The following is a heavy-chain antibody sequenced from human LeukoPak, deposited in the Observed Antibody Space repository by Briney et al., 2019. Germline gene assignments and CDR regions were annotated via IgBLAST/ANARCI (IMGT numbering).Heavy chain of an antibody. CDR2: INTNTGNP. V-gene: IGHV7-4-1*02. J-gene: IGHJ6*02. CDR3: ASCTYYYDSSGYLPDYYYYGMDV. CDR1: GYTFTSYA. Sequence: ASVKVSCKASGYTFTSYAMNLVRQAPGQGLEWMGWINTNTGNPTYAQGFTGRFVFSLDTSVSTAYLQISSLKAEDTAVYYCASCTYYYDSSGYLPDYYYYGMDVWGQGTTVTVSS. D-gene: IGHD3-22*01.